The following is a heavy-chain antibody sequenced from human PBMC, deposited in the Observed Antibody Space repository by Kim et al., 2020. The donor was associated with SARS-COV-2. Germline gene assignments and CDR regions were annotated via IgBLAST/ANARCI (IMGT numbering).Heavy chain of an antibody. CDR2: IYYSGST. V-gene: IGHV4-59*13. J-gene: IGHJ4*02. Sequence: SETLSLTCTVSGGSISSYYWSWIRQPPGKGLEWIGYIYYSGSTNYNPSLKSRVTISVDTSKNQFSLKLSSVTAADTAVYYCAKGIDRSSPLSFDYWGQGTLVTVSS. D-gene: IGHD6-13*01. CDR1: GGSISSYY. CDR3: AKGIDRSSPLSFDY.